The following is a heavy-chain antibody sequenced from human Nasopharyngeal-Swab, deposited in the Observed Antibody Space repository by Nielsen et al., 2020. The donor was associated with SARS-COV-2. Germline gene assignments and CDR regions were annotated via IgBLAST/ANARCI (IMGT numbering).Heavy chain of an antibody. Sequence: WIRQPPGKGLEWVANIKQDGGEKYYVDSVKGRFTISRDNAKNSLYLQMNSLRAEDTAVYYCARVSRYYDILTGYYAEDGMDVWGQGTTVTVSS. D-gene: IGHD3-9*01. J-gene: IGHJ6*02. CDR2: IKQDGGEK. CDR3: ARVSRYYDILTGYYAEDGMDV. V-gene: IGHV3-7*01.